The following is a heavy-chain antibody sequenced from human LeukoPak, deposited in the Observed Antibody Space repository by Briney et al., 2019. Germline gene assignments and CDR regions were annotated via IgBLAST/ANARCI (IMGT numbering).Heavy chain of an antibody. CDR3: ARDRVGATDYFDY. CDR1: GFTFSSYA. D-gene: IGHD1-26*01. V-gene: IGHV3-30-3*01. J-gene: IGHJ4*02. Sequence: GGSLRLSCAASGFTFSSYAMHWVRQAPGKGLEWVAVISYDGSNKYYADSVKGRFTFSRDNSKNTLYLQMNSLRAEDTAVYYCARDRVGATDYFDYWGQGTLVTVSS. CDR2: ISYDGSNK.